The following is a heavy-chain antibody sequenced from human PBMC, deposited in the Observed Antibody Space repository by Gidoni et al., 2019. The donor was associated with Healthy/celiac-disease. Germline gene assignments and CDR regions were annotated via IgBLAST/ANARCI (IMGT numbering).Heavy chain of an antibody. CDR3: ARGTGGGDAFDI. CDR1: GFTSSSYS. Sequence: EVQLVESGGGLVKPGGSLRLSCAASGFTSSSYSMNWVRQAPGKGLGWVSSSSSSSSYIYYADSVKGRFTISRDNAKNSLYLQMNSLRAEDTAVYYCARGTGGGDAFDIWGQGTMVTVSS. D-gene: IGHD3-10*01. V-gene: IGHV3-21*01. CDR2: SSSSSSYI. J-gene: IGHJ3*02.